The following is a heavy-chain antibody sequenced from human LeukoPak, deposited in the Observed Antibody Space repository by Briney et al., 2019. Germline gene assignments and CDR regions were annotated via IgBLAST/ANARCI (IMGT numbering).Heavy chain of an antibody. CDR1: GFTFSNAW. D-gene: IGHD2-21*02. Sequence: PGGSLRLSCAASGFTFSNAWMSWVRQPPGKGLEWIGEVNHSGSTNYNPSLKSRVTISVDTSKNQFSLKLNSVTAADTAVYYCARGLSAIVHWGQGTLVTVSS. CDR2: VNHSGST. V-gene: IGHV4-34*01. CDR3: ARGLSAIVH. J-gene: IGHJ4*02.